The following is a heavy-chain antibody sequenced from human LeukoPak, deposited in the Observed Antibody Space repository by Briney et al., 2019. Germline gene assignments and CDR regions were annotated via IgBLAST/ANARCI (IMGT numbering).Heavy chain of an antibody. CDR1: GFTFNSYW. CDR3: ARVAPTGAFDI. V-gene: IGHV3-7*01. J-gene: IGHJ3*02. CDR2: IKQDGSEK. Sequence: GGSLRLSCAASGFTFNSYWMSWVRQAPGKGLEWVANIKQDGSEKYYVDSVKGRFTISRDNAKNSLYLQMNSLRAEDTAVYYCARVAPTGAFDIWGQGTMVTVSS.